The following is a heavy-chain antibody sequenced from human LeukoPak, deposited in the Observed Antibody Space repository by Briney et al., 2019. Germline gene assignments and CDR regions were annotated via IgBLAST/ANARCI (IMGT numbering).Heavy chain of an antibody. V-gene: IGHV4-59*01. CDR2: IYYSGST. CDR1: GGSISSYH. J-gene: IGHJ4*02. Sequence: SETLSLTCTVSGGSISSYHWSWIRQPPGKGLECIGYIYYSGSTNYNPSLKSRVTISVDTSKNQFSLKLSSVTAADTAVYYCARHQGWLQWEYWGQGTLVTVSS. D-gene: IGHD5-24*01. CDR3: ARHQGWLQWEY.